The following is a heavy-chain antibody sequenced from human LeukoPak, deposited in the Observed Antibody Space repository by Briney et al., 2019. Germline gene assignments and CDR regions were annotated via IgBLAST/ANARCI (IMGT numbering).Heavy chain of an antibody. D-gene: IGHD6-13*01. CDR2: IWSGGSDK. Sequence: GGSLRLSCAASGFTFSSFGMHWVRQAPGKGLEWVAVIWSGGSDKSYADSVKGRFTISRDNSKNTLYLQMNSLRAEDTAVYYCARDPPVYSSSWYSGDYWGQGTLVTVSS. V-gene: IGHV3-33*08. CDR1: GFTFSSFG. CDR3: ARDPPVYSSSWYSGDY. J-gene: IGHJ4*02.